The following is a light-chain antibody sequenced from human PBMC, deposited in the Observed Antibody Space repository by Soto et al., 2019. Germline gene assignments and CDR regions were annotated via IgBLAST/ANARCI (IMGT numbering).Light chain of an antibody. CDR2: DVS. CDR3: QQYGSSGT. CDR1: QSVNNF. Sequence: EVVLTQSPATLSLSPGDRATLSCRASQSVNNFLAWYQQKPGQTPRLLIYDVSNRATGIPDRFSGSGSGTDFTLTISRLEPEDFAVYYCQQYGSSGTFGQGTKVDIK. J-gene: IGKJ1*01. V-gene: IGKV3-20*01.